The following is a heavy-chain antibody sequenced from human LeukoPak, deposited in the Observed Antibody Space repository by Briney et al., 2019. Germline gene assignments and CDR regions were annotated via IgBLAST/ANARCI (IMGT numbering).Heavy chain of an antibody. CDR1: GFTFSSYA. V-gene: IGHV3-23*01. CDR3: AKVPPWSSGQGYFQH. D-gene: IGHD6-19*01. J-gene: IGHJ1*01. CDR2: ISGSGGGT. Sequence: SGGSLRLSCAASGFTFSSYAMSWVRQAPGKGLEWVSAISGSGGGTHYADSVKGRFTISRDNSKNTLYLQMNSLRAEDTAVYYCAKVPPWSSGQGYFQHWGQGTLVTVSS.